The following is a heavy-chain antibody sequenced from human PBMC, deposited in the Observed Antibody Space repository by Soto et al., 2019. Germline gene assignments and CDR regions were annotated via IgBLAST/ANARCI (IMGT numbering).Heavy chain of an antibody. J-gene: IGHJ4*02. V-gene: IGHV1-3*01. CDR1: GYIFTNYA. Sequence: GASVKVSCKASGYIFTNYAVHWVRQAPGQGLEWMGWINAGTGNTRYSQKFQGRVTITTDTSASTAYMELTSLRSEDTAVYYCARDRTTSSTRQFDYWGQGTLVTVSS. CDR3: ARDRTTSSTRQFDY. CDR2: INAGTGNT. D-gene: IGHD4-17*01.